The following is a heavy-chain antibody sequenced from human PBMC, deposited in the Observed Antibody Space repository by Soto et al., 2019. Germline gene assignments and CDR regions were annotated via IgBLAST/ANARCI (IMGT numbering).Heavy chain of an antibody. Sequence: VQLQESGPGLVKPSQTLSLICTVSGASINSGNYNWTWIRQHTGRGLEWIGCIDYSGSAYYNPSLKSRVAISVDTSKDQFSLNLTSVTAADTAVYYCARGIVASIFGGFDPWGQGTLVTVS. CDR3: ARGIVASIFGGFDP. CDR2: IDYSGSA. D-gene: IGHD5-12*01. J-gene: IGHJ5*02. CDR1: GASINSGNYN. V-gene: IGHV4-31*03.